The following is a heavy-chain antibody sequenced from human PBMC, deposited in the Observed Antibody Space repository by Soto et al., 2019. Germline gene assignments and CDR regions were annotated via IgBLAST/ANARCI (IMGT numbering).Heavy chain of an antibody. Sequence: QVQLVQSGAEVKKPGSSVKVSCKASGGTFSSYAISWVRQAPGQGLEWMGGIIPIFGTANYAQKFQGRVTITADKSTSTASMELSSLRSEDTAVYYCARVRDMVVVPAAIPYNWFDPWGQGTLVTVSS. D-gene: IGHD2-2*02. V-gene: IGHV1-69*06. CDR3: ARVRDMVVVPAAIPYNWFDP. CDR1: GGTFSSYA. CDR2: IIPIFGTA. J-gene: IGHJ5*02.